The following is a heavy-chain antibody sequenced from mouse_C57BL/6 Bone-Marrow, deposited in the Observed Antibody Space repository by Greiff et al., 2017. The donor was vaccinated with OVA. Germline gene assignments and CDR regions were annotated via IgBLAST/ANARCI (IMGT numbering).Heavy chain of an antibody. CDR3: ARDQRELGRWDF. D-gene: IGHD4-1*01. Sequence: EVQLVESGPGLVKPSQSLSLTCSVTGYSITSGYYWNWILQFPGNKLEWMGYISYDGSNNYNPSLKNRISITRDTSNNRMFLKLNSVTTEDTATYYCARDQRELGRWDFWGQGTTLTVSS. J-gene: IGHJ2*01. CDR1: GYSITSGYY. CDR2: ISYDGSN. V-gene: IGHV3-6*01.